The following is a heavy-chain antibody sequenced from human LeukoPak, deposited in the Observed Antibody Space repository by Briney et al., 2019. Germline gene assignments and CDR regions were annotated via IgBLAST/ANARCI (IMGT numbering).Heavy chain of an antibody. Sequence: GGSLRLSCAASGFTFSNAWMSWVRQAPGKGLEWVGRIKSKTDGGTTDYAAPVKGRFTISRGDSKNTLYLQMNSLKTEDTAVYYCTGGRYFDWLYPNFDYWGQGTLVTVSS. D-gene: IGHD3-9*01. CDR2: IKSKTDGGTT. CDR3: TGGRYFDWLYPNFDY. CDR1: GFTFSNAW. V-gene: IGHV3-15*01. J-gene: IGHJ4*02.